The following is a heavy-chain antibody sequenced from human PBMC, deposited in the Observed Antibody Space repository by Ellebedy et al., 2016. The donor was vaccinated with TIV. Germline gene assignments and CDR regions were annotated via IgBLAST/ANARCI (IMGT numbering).Heavy chain of an antibody. D-gene: IGHD1-7*01. V-gene: IGHV3-21*01. CDR3: ASEVELSL. J-gene: IGHJ4*02. CDR1: GFTFSSYG. Sequence: GESLKISXAASGFTFSSYGMNWVRQAPGKGLEWVSSISSSSSYIYYADSVKGRFTISRDNAKNSLYLQMNSLRAEDTAVYYCASEVELSLWGQGTLVTVSS. CDR2: ISSSSSYI.